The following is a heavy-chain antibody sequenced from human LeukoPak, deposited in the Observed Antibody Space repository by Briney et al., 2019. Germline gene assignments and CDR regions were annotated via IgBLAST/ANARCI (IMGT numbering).Heavy chain of an antibody. D-gene: IGHD3-10*01. CDR1: GFTFSSYA. CDR3: AKGSGSYYDY. V-gene: IGHV3-30*04. J-gene: IGHJ4*02. CDR2: ISYDGSNK. Sequence: GGSLRLSCAASGFTFSSYAMHWVRQAPGKRLEWVAVISYDGSNKYYADSVKGRFTISRDNSKNTLYLQMNSLRAEDTAVYYCAKGSGSYYDYWGQGTLVTVSS.